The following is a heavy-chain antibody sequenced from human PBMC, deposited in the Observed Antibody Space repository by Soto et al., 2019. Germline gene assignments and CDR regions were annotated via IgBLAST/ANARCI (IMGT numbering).Heavy chain of an antibody. Sequence: SQTLSLTCAISGDSVSSNSAAWNWIRQSPSRGLEWLGRTYYRSKWYNDYAVSVKSRITINPDTSKNQFSLQLNSVTPEATAVYYCARVARRWELLGYYYYGMDVWGQGTTVTVSS. CDR1: GDSVSSNSAA. V-gene: IGHV6-1*01. J-gene: IGHJ6*02. D-gene: IGHD1-26*01. CDR3: ARVARRWELLGYYYYGMDV. CDR2: TYYRSKWYN.